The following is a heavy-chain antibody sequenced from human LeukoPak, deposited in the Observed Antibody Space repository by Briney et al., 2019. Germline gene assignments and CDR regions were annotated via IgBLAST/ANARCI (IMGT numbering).Heavy chain of an antibody. CDR2: IYSGGNT. Sequence: PGGSLRLSCTVSGFTVSSNSWSWVRQAPGKGLEWVSFIYSGGNTHYSDSVKGRFTISRDNSKNTLYLQMNSLRAEDTAVYYCAKDKGPYYDSSGYTDYWGQGTLVTVSS. D-gene: IGHD3-22*01. J-gene: IGHJ4*02. CDR1: GFTVSSNS. V-gene: IGHV3-53*05. CDR3: AKDKGPYYDSSGYTDY.